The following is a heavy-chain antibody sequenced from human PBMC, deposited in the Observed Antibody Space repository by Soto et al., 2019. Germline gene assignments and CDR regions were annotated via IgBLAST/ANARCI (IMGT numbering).Heavy chain of an antibody. V-gene: IGHV4-39*01. D-gene: IGHD5-18*01. CDR2: IYYSGST. J-gene: IGHJ5*02. CDR3: ARLSMVTMRGWFDP. Sequence: SETLSLTCTVSGGSISSSSYYWGWIRQPPGKGLEWIGSIYYSGSTYYNPSLKSRVTISVDTSKNQFSLKLSSVTAADTAVYYCARLSMVTMRGWFDPWGQGTLVTVSS. CDR1: GGSISSSSYY.